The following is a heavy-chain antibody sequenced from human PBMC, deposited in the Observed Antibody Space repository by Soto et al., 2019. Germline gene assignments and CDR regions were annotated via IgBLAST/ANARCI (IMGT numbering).Heavy chain of an antibody. Sequence: QVQLQESGPGLVKPSQTLSLTCTVSGGSTSSDNYWSWIRQPPGKGLEWIWHSYYSGNTDYNPSLKSRLAVSIDTSKKQFSLKLSSVTAADTAVYFCAREGGESSDGLYYFDSWGQGSLVTVSS. D-gene: IGHD3-16*01. CDR3: AREGGESSDGLYYFDS. CDR1: GGSTSSDNY. CDR2: SYYSGNT. V-gene: IGHV4-30-4*01. J-gene: IGHJ4*02.